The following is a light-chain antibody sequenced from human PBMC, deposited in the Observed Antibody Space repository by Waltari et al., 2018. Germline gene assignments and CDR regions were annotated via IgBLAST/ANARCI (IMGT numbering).Light chain of an antibody. CDR3: QQYSSTST. Sequence: DIVMTQSPAFLAVSLGERATINCRSSRSLSSSSNNRVSLAWYQQKPGLPPKLLIYWVSTRESGVPDRFSGGGSGTDFTLTISSLQAEDVAVYYCQQYSSTSTFGPGTRVAI. J-gene: IGKJ3*01. CDR1: RSLSSSSNNRVS. V-gene: IGKV4-1*01. CDR2: WVS.